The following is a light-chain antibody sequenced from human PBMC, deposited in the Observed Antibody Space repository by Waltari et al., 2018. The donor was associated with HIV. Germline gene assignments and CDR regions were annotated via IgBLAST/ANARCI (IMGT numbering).Light chain of an antibody. CDR2: GAS. CDR3: QQYGSSPYT. CDR1: QSVRSGY. J-gene: IGKJ2*01. V-gene: IGKV3-20*01. Sequence: EIVLTQSPGPLSLSPGERATLSCRASQSVRSGYLAWYQQKPGQAPRLLIYGASSRATGIPDRFTGSGSGTDFTLTISRLEPEDFAVYYCQQYGSSPYTFGQGTKLEIK.